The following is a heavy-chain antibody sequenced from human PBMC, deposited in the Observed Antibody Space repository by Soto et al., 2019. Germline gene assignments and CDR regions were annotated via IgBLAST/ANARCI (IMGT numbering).Heavy chain of an antibody. CDR2: IKPDGSEK. Sequence: PGGSLRLSCAASGFPCSSYWMSWVRQAPGKGLEWVANIKPDGSEKYYVDSVKGRFTISRDNAKTSLYLQMNSLRAEDSALYFCVRGGYFFNDWGQGTLVTVSS. J-gene: IGHJ4*02. CDR3: VRGGYFFND. V-gene: IGHV3-7*01. D-gene: IGHD3-22*01. CDR1: GFPCSSYW.